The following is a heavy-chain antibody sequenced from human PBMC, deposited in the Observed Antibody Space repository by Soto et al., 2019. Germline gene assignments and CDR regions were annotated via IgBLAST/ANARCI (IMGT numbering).Heavy chain of an antibody. J-gene: IGHJ6*03. D-gene: IGHD3-3*01. CDR2: IYYSGST. CDR3: ARHHYDFWSDYYYYYLDV. Sequence: SETLSLTCTVSGGSISSYYWSWIRQPPGKGLEWIGYIYYSGSTNYNPSLKSRVTISVDASKNQFSLKLSSVTAADTAVYYCARHHYDFWSDYYYYYLDVWGKGTTVTVSS. V-gene: IGHV4-59*08. CDR1: GGSISSYY.